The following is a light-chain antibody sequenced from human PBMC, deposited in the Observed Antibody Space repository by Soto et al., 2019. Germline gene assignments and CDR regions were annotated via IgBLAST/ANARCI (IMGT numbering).Light chain of an antibody. CDR1: SSDVGGFSY. V-gene: IGLV2-14*01. CDR3: ASFTRSNTWV. J-gene: IGLJ3*02. Sequence: QSALTQPASVSGSPGHSSTISCTGTSSDVGGFSYVSWFQQHPGKAPKLIIYEVSNRPSGVSIRFSGSKSGNTASLTVSGLQAEDEADYYCASFTRSNTWVIGGGTKLPVL. CDR2: EVS.